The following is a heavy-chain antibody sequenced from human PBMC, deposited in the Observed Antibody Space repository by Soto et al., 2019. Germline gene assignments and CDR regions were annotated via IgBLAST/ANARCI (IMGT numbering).Heavy chain of an antibody. J-gene: IGHJ6*02. CDR1: GFTVSRNY. Sequence: GGSLRLSCAASGFTVSRNYMSGVRQAPGKGLEWVSVIYSGGSTYYADSVKGRFAISRHNSKNTLYLLMNSLRAEDTAVYYCTRVTVTTRYGMDVWGQGTTVTVSS. D-gene: IGHD4-17*01. V-gene: IGHV3-53*04. CDR2: IYSGGST. CDR3: TRVTVTTRYGMDV.